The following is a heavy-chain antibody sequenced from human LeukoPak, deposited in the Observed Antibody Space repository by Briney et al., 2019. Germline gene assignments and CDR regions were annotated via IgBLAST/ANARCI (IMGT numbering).Heavy chain of an antibody. CDR3: ARSGDGGYRGDWFDP. CDR1: GFTFSSYS. V-gene: IGHV3-21*01. D-gene: IGHD5-12*01. CDR2: ISSSSSYI. J-gene: IGHJ5*02. Sequence: SGGSLRLSCAASGFTFSSYSMNWVRQAPGKGLEWVSSISSSSSYIYYADSVKGRFTISRDNAKNSLYLQMNSLRAEDTAVYYCARSGDGGYRGDWFDPWGQGTLVTVSS.